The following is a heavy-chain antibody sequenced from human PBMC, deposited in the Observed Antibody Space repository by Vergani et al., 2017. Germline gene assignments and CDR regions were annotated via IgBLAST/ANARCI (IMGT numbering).Heavy chain of an antibody. J-gene: IGHJ4*02. CDR3: ASSGPYCSGGSCYNY. CDR2: IIPIFGTA. Sequence: QVQLVQSGAEVKKPGSSVKVSCKASGGTFSSYAISGVRQAPGQGLEWMGGIIPIFGTANYTQKFQGRDTITADESTSTAYMELSSLRSEDTAVYYCASSGPYCSGGSCYNYGGQGTLVTVSS. V-gene: IGHV1-69*12. CDR1: GGTFSSYA. D-gene: IGHD2-15*01.